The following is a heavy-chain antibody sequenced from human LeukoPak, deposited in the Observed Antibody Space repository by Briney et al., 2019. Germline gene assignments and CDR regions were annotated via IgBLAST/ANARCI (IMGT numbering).Heavy chain of an antibody. Sequence: GGSLRLSCAASGFTFSSYWMSWVRQAPGKGLEWVANIKQDGSEKYYVDSVKGRFTISRDNAKNSLYLQMNSLRAEDTAVYFCARDATPNFRRSALDDAFDVWGHGTMVTVSS. CDR3: ARDATPNFRRSALDDAFDV. J-gene: IGHJ3*01. CDR1: GFTFSSYW. CDR2: IKQDGSEK. V-gene: IGHV3-7*01. D-gene: IGHD3-3*01.